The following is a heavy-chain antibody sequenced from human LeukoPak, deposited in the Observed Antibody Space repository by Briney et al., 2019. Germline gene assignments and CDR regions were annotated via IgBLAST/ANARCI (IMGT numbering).Heavy chain of an antibody. CDR3: ARVGFSDDFWSGYYTLVNYFDY. Sequence: GGSLRLSCAASGFTFSSYSMNWVRQAPGKGLGWVSYISSSSSTIYYADSVKGRFTISRDNAKNSLYLQMNSLRAEDTAVYYCARVGFSDDFWSGYYTLVNYFDYWGQGTLVTVSS. V-gene: IGHV3-48*01. CDR1: GFTFSSYS. J-gene: IGHJ4*02. CDR2: ISSSSSTI. D-gene: IGHD3-3*01.